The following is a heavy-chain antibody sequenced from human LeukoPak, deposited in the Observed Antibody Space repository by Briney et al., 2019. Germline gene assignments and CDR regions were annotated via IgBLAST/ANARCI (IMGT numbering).Heavy chain of an antibody. Sequence: SETLSLTCAVYGGTFSGYYWSWIRQPPGKGLEWIGEINHSGSTNYNPSLKSRVTISVDTSKNQFSLKLSSVTAADMAVYYCARFGSGWYYFDYWGQGALVTVSS. CDR2: INHSGST. D-gene: IGHD6-19*01. J-gene: IGHJ4*02. CDR3: ARFGSGWYYFDY. CDR1: GGTFSGYY. V-gene: IGHV4-34*01.